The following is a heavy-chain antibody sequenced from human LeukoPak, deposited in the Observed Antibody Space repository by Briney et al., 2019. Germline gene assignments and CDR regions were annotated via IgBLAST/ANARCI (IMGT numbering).Heavy chain of an antibody. J-gene: IGHJ4*02. Sequence: PGGSLRLSCAASGFTFSSYWMHWVRQAPGKGLVWVSRINSDGSSTTYADSVKGRFTISRDNAKNTLYVQMNSLRAEDTAVYYCARDSDSSGYYSFDYWGQGILLTVSS. D-gene: IGHD3-22*01. CDR2: INSDGSST. CDR1: GFTFSSYW. V-gene: IGHV3-74*01. CDR3: ARDSDSSGYYSFDY.